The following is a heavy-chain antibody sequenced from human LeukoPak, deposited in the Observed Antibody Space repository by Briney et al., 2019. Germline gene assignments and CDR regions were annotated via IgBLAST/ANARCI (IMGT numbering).Heavy chain of an antibody. CDR2: IYPGDSNT. CDR3: ARQLSRGYSYGPRGYYYGMDV. V-gene: IGHV5-51*01. J-gene: IGHJ6*02. CDR1: GYRFTSYW. D-gene: IGHD5-18*01. Sequence: GESLKISCKGSGYRFTSYWIGWVRQMPGKGLEWMGIIYPGDSNTRYSPSFEGQVTISVDKSITTAYLQLSGLKASDTAIYYCARQLSRGYSYGPRGYYYGMDVWGQGTTVTVSS.